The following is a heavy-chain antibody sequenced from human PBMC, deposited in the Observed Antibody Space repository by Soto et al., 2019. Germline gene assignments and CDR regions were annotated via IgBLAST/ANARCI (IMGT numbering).Heavy chain of an antibody. Sequence: EVQLVESGGGLVQPGRSLRLSCAASGFTFDDYAMHWVRQVPGKSPEWVSGISWNSGSRGYAESVRGRFTISRDNAKNYLYLQMNSLRAEDTALYYCAKSKGAFEILQNTATTLWGPFHIWGQGTMVTVSS. CDR1: GFTFDDYA. CDR2: ISWNSGSR. V-gene: IGHV3-9*01. J-gene: IGHJ3*02. D-gene: IGHD6-25*01. CDR3: AKSKGAFEILQNTATTLWGPFHI.